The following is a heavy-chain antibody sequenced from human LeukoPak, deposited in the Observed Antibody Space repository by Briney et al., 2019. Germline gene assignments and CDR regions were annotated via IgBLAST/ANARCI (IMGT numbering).Heavy chain of an antibody. CDR3: AREGSYYPYYFDY. CDR2: INPNSGGT. J-gene: IGHJ4*02. V-gene: IGHV1-2*02. D-gene: IGHD1-26*01. CDR1: GYTFTGYY. Sequence: ASVKVSCKASGYTFTGYYMHWVRQAPGQGLEWMGWINPNSGGTNYAQKFQGRVSMTRDTSISTAYMELSRLTSDDTAVYYCAREGSYYPYYFDYWGQGTLVTVSS.